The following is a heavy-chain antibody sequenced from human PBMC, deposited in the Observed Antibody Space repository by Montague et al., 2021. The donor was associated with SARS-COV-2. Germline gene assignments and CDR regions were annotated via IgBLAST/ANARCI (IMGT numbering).Heavy chain of an antibody. CDR2: IKSDGIIT. D-gene: IGHD3-16*01. CDR3: ARGGLRNYYYYMDV. CDR1: GFTFSSYW. V-gene: IGHV3-74*01. J-gene: IGHJ6*03. Sequence: SLRLSCAASGFTFSSYWMHWVRQPPGKGLLWVSRIKSDGIITIYADSVKGRFTISRDNAKNTMHLQMNSLRAEDTATYYCARGGLRNYYYYMDVWGQGTPVTVSS.